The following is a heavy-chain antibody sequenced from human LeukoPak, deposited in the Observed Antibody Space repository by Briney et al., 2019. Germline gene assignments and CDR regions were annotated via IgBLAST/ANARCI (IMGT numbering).Heavy chain of an antibody. CDR1: GGSISSGDYY. CDR2: IYYSGST. CDR3: ARATYYYDSSGYSPSGMDV. J-gene: IGHJ6*02. Sequence: SQTLSLTCTVSGGSISSGDYYWSWIRQPPGKGLEWIGYIYYSGSTYYNPSLKSRVTISVDTSKNQFSLKLSSVTAADTAVYYCARATYYYDSSGYSPSGMDVWGRGTTVTVSS. V-gene: IGHV4-30-4*01. D-gene: IGHD3-22*01.